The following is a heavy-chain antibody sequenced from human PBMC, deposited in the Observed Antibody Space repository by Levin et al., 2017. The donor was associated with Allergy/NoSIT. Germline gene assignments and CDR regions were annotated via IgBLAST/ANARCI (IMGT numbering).Heavy chain of an antibody. CDR3: AKDSNYEYGSGDI. D-gene: IGHD3-3*01. CDR1: GFTFSSYA. CDR2: ISGSGGST. J-gene: IGHJ3*02. V-gene: IGHV3-23*01. Sequence: GGSLRLSCAASGFTFSSYAMSWVRQAPGKGLEWVSAISGSGGSTYYADSVKGRFTISRDNCKNTLYLQMNSLRGEDTAVYYCAKDSNYEYGSGDIWGQGTMVTVSS.